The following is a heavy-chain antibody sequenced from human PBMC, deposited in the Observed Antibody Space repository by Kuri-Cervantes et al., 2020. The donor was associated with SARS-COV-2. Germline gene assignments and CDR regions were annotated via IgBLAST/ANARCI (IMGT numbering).Heavy chain of an antibody. J-gene: IGHJ6*02. CDR1: GFTFSSYS. CDR2: IYSGGST. D-gene: IGHD2-2*01. CDR3: ARGDVVVPAAIRSLVWCGMDV. Sequence: GGSLRLSCAASGFTFSSYSMNWVRQAPGKGLEWVSVIYSGGSTYYADSVKGRFTISRDNSKNTLYLQMNSLRAEDTAVYYCARGDVVVPAAIRSLVWCGMDVWGQGTTVTVSS. V-gene: IGHV3-53*01.